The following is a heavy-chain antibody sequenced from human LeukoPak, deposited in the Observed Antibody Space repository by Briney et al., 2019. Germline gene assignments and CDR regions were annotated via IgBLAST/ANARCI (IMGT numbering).Heavy chain of an antibody. J-gene: IGHJ4*02. CDR3: ARDIATVVHQD. D-gene: IGHD2-15*01. V-gene: IGHV1-18*01. CDR1: GYTFTSYG. Sequence: GASVKVSCKTSGYTFTSYGVSWVRQAPGQGLEWMGWVSGYNGNTNYVQRFQSRVTMTTDTSTTTAYMELRNLRSDDTAVYYCARDIATVVHQDWGQGTLVTVSS. CDR2: VSGYNGNT.